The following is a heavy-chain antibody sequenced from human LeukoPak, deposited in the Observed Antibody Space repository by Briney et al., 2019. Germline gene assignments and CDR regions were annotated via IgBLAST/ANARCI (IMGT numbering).Heavy chain of an antibody. CDR1: GFTFSSYW. CDR3: AREYCSGTSCYGYFDY. V-gene: IGHV3-7*01. CDR2: IKQDGSQI. Sequence: PGGSLRLSCATSGFTFSSYWMSWVRWAPGKGLEWVANIKQDGSQIFYVDSVKGRFTISRDAAKNSLSLQMNSLRAEDTAVYYCAREYCSGTSCYGYFDYWGQGTLVTVSS. D-gene: IGHD2-2*01. J-gene: IGHJ4*02.